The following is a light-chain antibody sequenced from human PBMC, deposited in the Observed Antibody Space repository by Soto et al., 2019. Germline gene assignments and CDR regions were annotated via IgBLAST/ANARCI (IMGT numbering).Light chain of an antibody. CDR3: CSSGGSPTYV. CDR1: GSDIGGYKY. CDR2: EVN. V-gene: IGLV2-23*02. J-gene: IGLJ1*01. Sequence: QSALTQPASVSGSPGQSITISCTGTGSDIGGYKYVSWYRQYPGEAPKIMIFEVNKRPSGVSNRFSGSKSGNTASLTISGLKVEDEADYYCCSSGGSPTYVFGTGTKLTVL.